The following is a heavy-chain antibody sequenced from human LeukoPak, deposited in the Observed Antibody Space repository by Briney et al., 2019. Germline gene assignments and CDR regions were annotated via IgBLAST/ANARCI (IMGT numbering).Heavy chain of an antibody. CDR2: IIPIFGTA. CDR1: GGTFSSYA. Sequence: SVKVSCKASGGTFSSYAISWVRQAPGQGLEWMGGIIPIFGTANYAQKFQGRVTITTDESTSTAYMELSSLRSEDTAVYYCARGWIQAYYFDYWGQGTLVTVSS. D-gene: IGHD5-18*01. V-gene: IGHV1-69*05. J-gene: IGHJ4*02. CDR3: ARGWIQAYYFDY.